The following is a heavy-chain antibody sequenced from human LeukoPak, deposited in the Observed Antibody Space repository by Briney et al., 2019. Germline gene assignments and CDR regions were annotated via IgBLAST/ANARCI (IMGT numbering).Heavy chain of an antibody. CDR1: GFTFSSYA. CDR2: ISNSVSST. J-gene: IGHJ4*02. V-gene: IGHV3-23*01. CDR3: VKEMAMGYMVRGEKDY. D-gene: IGHD3-10*01. Sequence: GGSLRLSCAASGFTFSSYAMSWVRQAPGKGLEWVSGISNSVSSTYYADSVKGRFTISRDNSKNTLYLQMNSLRAEDTAVYYCVKEMAMGYMVRGEKDYWGQGTLVTVSS.